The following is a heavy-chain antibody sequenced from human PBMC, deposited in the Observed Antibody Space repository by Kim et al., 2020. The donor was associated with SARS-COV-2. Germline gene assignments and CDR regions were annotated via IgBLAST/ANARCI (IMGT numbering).Heavy chain of an antibody. CDR2: N. V-gene: IGHV6-1*01. J-gene: IGHJ4*02. CDR3: ARTGAGTDYDY. Sequence: NEYVVSVKNRITLNPATSKNQFSLQLNSVTPEDTAVYYCARTGAGTDYDYWGQGTLVTVSS. D-gene: IGHD6-19*01.